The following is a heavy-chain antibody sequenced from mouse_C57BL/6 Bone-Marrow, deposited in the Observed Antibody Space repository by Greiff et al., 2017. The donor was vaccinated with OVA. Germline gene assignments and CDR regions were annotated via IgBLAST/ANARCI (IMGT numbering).Heavy chain of an antibody. J-gene: IGHJ3*01. CDR1: GYTFTSYW. CDR2: IDPSDSYT. Sequence: QVQLQQPGAELVKPGASVKLSCKASGYTFTSYWMQWVKQRPGQGLEWIGEIDPSDSYTNYNQKFKGKATLTADTSSSTAYMQLSSLTSEDSAVYYCARVGYYYGNFFAYWGQGTLVTVSA. V-gene: IGHV1-50*01. CDR3: ARVGYYYGNFFAY. D-gene: IGHD1-1*01.